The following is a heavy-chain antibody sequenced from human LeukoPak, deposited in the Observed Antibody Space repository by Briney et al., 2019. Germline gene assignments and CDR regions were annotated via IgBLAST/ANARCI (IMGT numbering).Heavy chain of an antibody. CDR3: ARGWSVILWFGESTNFDY. V-gene: IGHV4-34*01. D-gene: IGHD3-10*01. CDR1: GGSFSGYY. J-gene: IGHJ4*02. CDR2: INHSGST. Sequence: PSETLSLTCAVYGGSFSGYYWSWIRQPPGKGLEWIGEINHSGSTNYNPSLKSRVTISVDTSKNQFSLKLSSVTAADTAVCYCARGWSVILWFGESTNFDYWGQGTLVTVSS.